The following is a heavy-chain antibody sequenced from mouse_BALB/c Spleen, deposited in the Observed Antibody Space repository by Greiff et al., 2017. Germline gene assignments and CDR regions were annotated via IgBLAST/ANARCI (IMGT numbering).Heavy chain of an antibody. J-gene: IGHJ3*01. CDR2: ISDGGSYT. CDR3: AREGDGFAY. V-gene: IGHV5-4*02. Sequence: EVHLVESGGGLVKPGGSLKLSCAASGFTFSDYYMYWVRQTPEKRLEWVATISDGGSYTYYPDSVKGRFTISRDNAKNNLYLQMSSLKSEDTAMYYCAREGDGFAYWGQGTLVTVSA. CDR1: GFTFSDYY.